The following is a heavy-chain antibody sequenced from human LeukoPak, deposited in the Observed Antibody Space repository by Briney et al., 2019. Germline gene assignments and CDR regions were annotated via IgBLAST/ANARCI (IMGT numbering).Heavy chain of an antibody. V-gene: IGHV3-48*04. J-gene: IGHJ4*02. CDR1: GFTFSGHN. D-gene: IGHD1-26*01. Sequence: GGSLRLSCAASGFTFSGHNMNWVRQAPGKGLEWISFVSISSGTIYYADSVNGRFRISRDNAKSSLDLEMNSLRAEDTAVYYCARDSRIVDQKPNDYWGQGTLVTVSS. CDR3: ARDSRIVDQKPNDY. CDR2: VSISSGTI.